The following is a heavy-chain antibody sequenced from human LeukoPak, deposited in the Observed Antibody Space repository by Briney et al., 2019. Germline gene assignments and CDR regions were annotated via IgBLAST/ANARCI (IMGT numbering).Heavy chain of an antibody. Sequence: ASVKVSCKASGGTFSSYAISWVRQAPGQGLEWMGGIIPIFGTANYAQKFQGRVTITADESTSTAYMELSSLRSEDTAVYYCARSGDYDATCYFDYWGQGTLVTVSS. D-gene: IGHD4-17*01. CDR2: IIPIFGTA. CDR3: ARSGDYDATCYFDY. CDR1: GGTFSSYA. J-gene: IGHJ4*02. V-gene: IGHV1-69*01.